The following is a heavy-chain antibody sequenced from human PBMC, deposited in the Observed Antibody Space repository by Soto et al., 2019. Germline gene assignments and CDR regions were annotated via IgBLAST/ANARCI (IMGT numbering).Heavy chain of an antibody. J-gene: IGHJ4*02. CDR3: ASLYCSSTSCTDY. Sequence: SVKVSCKASGGTFSSYTISWVRQAPGQGLEWMGRIIPILGIANYAQKFQGRVTITADKSTSTAYMELSSLRSEDTAVYYCASLYCSSTSCTDYWGQGTLVTVSS. V-gene: IGHV1-69*02. D-gene: IGHD2-2*01. CDR2: IIPILGIA. CDR1: GGTFSSYT.